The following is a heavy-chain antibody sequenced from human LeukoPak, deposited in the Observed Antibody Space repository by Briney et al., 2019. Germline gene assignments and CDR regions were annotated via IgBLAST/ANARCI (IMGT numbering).Heavy chain of an antibody. D-gene: IGHD6-19*01. CDR1: GGTFSSYA. CDR3: ASLAVAGDYFDY. Sequence: GASVKVSCKASGGTFSSYAISWVRQAPGQGLEWMGIINPSGGSTSYAQKFQGRVTMTRDTSTSTVYMELSSLRSEDTAVYYCASLAVAGDYFDYWGQGTLVTVSS. V-gene: IGHV1-46*01. J-gene: IGHJ4*02. CDR2: INPSGGST.